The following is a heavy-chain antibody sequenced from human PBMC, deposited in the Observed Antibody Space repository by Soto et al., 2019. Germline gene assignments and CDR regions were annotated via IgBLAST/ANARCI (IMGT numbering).Heavy chain of an antibody. CDR1: GSSFKTYW. V-gene: IGHV5-51*01. CDR2: NYPGASDT. J-gene: IGHJ5*01. CDR3: ARLKYYYYSSGYPFPFVS. Sequence: PGQYLKISCKGSGSSFKTYWNGWVRQMSGTVEEWMGINYPGASDTTYSPSFQGQVTISADKSIGTAYLQWSSLKAADTAMYHCARLKYYYYSSGYPFPFVSGGQGALASVSS. D-gene: IGHD3-22*01.